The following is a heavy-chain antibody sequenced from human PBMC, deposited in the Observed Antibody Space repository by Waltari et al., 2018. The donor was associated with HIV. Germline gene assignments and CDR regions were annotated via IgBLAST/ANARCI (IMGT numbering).Heavy chain of an antibody. V-gene: IGHV1-3*01. Sequence: QVQLVQSGAEVKKPGASVKVSCKASGYTFTSYAMHWVRQAPGQRLEWMGWINAGNGNTKYSQKFQGRVTITRDTSASTAYMELSSLRSEDTAVYYCARDIVGATGGVDYWGQGTLVTVSS. CDR2: INAGNGNT. J-gene: IGHJ4*02. CDR3: ARDIVGATGGVDY. CDR1: GYTFTSYA. D-gene: IGHD1-26*01.